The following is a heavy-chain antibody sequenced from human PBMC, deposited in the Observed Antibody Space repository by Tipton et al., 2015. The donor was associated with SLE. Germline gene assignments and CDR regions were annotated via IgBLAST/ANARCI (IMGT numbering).Heavy chain of an antibody. CDR3: ARDNWGRPFDIDGFDI. J-gene: IGHJ3*02. D-gene: IGHD7-27*01. Sequence: TLSLTCSVSGHSISSGFYWGWIRQSPGKGLEWIGNFYHRGTTYYNPSLKSRVTISADTSKNHLSLKLTSVTAADTAVYYCARDNWGRPFDIDGFDIWGQGTMVTVSS. CDR1: GHSISSGFY. CDR2: FYHRGTT. V-gene: IGHV4-38-2*02.